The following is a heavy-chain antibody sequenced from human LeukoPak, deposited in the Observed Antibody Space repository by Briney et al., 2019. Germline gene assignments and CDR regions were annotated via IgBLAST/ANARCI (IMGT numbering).Heavy chain of an antibody. Sequence: GGSLRLSCAVSVFTFSDYYMSCIRQAPGKGLEWVSYISSIGSNIHYAGSVKGRFNISRDNAKNSLYLQMNSLRAEDTAVYYCAELGITMIGGVWGKGTTVTISS. CDR2: ISSIGSNI. D-gene: IGHD3-10*02. J-gene: IGHJ6*04. V-gene: IGHV3-11*04. CDR1: VFTFSDYY. CDR3: AELGITMIGGV.